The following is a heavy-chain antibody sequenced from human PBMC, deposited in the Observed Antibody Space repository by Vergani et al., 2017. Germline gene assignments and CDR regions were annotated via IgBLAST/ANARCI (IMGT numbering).Heavy chain of an antibody. V-gene: IGHV3-23*01. J-gene: IGHJ6*02. CDR3: AKANARDSGYDYLYYDHAVDV. CDR1: GFTFNHHA. Sequence: EVQLLESGGDLVQPGGSLRLSCAASGFTFNHHAMNWVRQAPGKGLEWVSGISGSGGSTYYAGSVKGRFTISRDSSKNTLYLKMNSLSAGDTAVYYCAKANARDSGYDYLYYDHAVDVWGQGTTVTVSS. D-gene: IGHD5-12*01. CDR2: ISGSGGST.